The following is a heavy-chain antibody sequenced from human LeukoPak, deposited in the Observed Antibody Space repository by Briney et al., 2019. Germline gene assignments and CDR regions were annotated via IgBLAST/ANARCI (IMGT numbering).Heavy chain of an antibody. D-gene: IGHD6-19*01. CDR2: TYYWSKWYN. Sequence: SQTLSLTCAISGDSVSSNSAAWNWIRQSPWRGLEWQGWTYYWSKWYNYYAVSVKRRITMNTDTSKNNFSFQLNSVTPVDSAVYYCAKGASGWYHFTACDIWGQGTMVTVSS. CDR3: AKGASGWYHFTACDI. CDR1: GDSVSSNSAA. J-gene: IGHJ3*02. V-gene: IGHV6-1*01.